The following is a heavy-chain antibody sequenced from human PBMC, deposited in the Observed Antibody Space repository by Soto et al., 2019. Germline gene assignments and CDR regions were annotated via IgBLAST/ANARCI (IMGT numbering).Heavy chain of an antibody. V-gene: IGHV3-30-3*01. D-gene: IGHD3-10*01. CDR1: GFTFSSYA. Sequence: QVQLVESGGGVVQPGRSLRLSCAASGFTFSSYAMHWVRQAPGKGLEWVAVISYDGSNKYYADSVKGRFTISRDNSKNTLHLQMNSLRAEDTVVYYCAREFAGDAFDIWGQGTMVTVSS. CDR3: AREFAGDAFDI. J-gene: IGHJ3*02. CDR2: ISYDGSNK.